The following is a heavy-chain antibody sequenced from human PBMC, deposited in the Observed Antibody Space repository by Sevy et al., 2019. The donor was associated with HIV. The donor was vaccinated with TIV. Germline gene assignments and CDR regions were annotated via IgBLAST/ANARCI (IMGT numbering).Heavy chain of an antibody. D-gene: IGHD6-13*01. CDR1: GGSISSSNW. CDR3: AREAIKAGYSSSWCDY. Sequence: SETLSLTCAVSGGSISSSNWWSWVRQPPGKGLEWIGEIYRSGSTNYNPSLKSRVTISVDKSKNQFSLKLSSVTAADTAMYYCAREAIKAGYSSSWCDYWGQVTLVTVSS. CDR2: IYRSGST. J-gene: IGHJ4*02. V-gene: IGHV4-4*02.